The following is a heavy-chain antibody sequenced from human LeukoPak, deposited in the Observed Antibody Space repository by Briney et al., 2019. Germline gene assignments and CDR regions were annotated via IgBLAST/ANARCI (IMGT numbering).Heavy chain of an antibody. CDR3: AKTRGTYYAYYYYMDV. Sequence: LGGSLRLSCAASGFTFSSYWMSWVRQAPGKGLEWVANIKQDGSEKYYVDSVKGRFTISRDNAKNSLYLQMDSLRAEDTAVYYCAKTRGTYYAYYYYMDVWGKGTTVTVSS. CDR2: IKQDGSEK. CDR1: GFTFSSYW. J-gene: IGHJ6*03. D-gene: IGHD1-26*01. V-gene: IGHV3-7*01.